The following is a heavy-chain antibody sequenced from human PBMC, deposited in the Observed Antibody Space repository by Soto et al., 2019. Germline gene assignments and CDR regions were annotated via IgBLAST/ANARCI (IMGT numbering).Heavy chain of an antibody. V-gene: IGHV1-69*19. CDR1: GGTFNTYA. CDR2: ISPMFGAA. D-gene: IGHD3-10*01. J-gene: IGHJ4*02. CDR3: AREVQVHTPAFVY. Sequence: QVQLVQPGAEMMKPGSSVKVSCQSSGGTFNTYAMNWVRQAPGQGPEWMGDISPMFGAANYAPKFQGRVNITADEATGTSYMQLSSLTSEDTALYFCAREVQVHTPAFVYWGQGTLVTVSS.